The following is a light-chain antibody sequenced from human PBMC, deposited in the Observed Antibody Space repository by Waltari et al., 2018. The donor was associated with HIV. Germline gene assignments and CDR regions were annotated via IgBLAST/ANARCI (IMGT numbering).Light chain of an antibody. V-gene: IGLV3-25*03. CDR1: AFPSHY. CDR3: QTTDTNGVVV. Sequence: SSALTQTPSVSVSPGQTATITCSGQAFPSHYDHWYHQRAGQAPFLVIYQDHKRPSGIPDRFSGSSSGTVLTLTISGVQTEDEGDYYCQTTDTNGVVVFGGGTKVTVL. J-gene: IGLJ2*01. CDR2: QDH.